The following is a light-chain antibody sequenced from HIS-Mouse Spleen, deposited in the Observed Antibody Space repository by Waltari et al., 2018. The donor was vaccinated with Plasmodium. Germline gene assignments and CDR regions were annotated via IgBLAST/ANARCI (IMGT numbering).Light chain of an antibody. Sequence: QSALTQPASVSVSPGQSLTISCTGTTSAIESYNFVSWYQQHPGKAPKLMIYEGSKRPSGVSNLFSGSKSGNTASLTISGLQAEDEADYYCCSYAGSSTYVFGTGTKVTVL. CDR2: EGS. CDR3: CSYAGSSTYV. V-gene: IGLV2-23*01. J-gene: IGLJ1*01. CDR1: TSAIESYNF.